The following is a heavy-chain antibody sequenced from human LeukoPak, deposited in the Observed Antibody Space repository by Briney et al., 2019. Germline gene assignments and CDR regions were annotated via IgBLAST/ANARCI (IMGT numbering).Heavy chain of an antibody. D-gene: IGHD6-19*01. J-gene: IGHJ4*02. CDR2: IYYSGST. CDR1: GGSISSSSYY. V-gene: IGHV4-39*07. CDR3: ARDLGVGAVAGTDY. Sequence: PSETLSLTCTVSGGSISSSSYYWGWIRQPPGKGLEWIGSIYYSGSTYYNPSLKSRVTISVDTSKNQFSLKLSSVTAADTAVYYCARDLGVGAVAGTDYWGQGTLVTVSS.